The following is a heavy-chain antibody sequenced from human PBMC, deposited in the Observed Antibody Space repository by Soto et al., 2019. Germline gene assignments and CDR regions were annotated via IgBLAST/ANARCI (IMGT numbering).Heavy chain of an antibody. CDR2: ISSSNKYI. CDR3: ARAPQLKAGAGTGQYYFAY. CDR1: GFTFSSYS. V-gene: IGHV3-21*01. Sequence: PGGSLRLSCAASGFTFSSYSMNWVRQAPGKGLEWVSSISSSNKYIYYADSVKGRFTISRDNAKNSLYLQMNSLRAEDTAVYYSARAPQLKAGAGTGQYYFAYWGQGTLVTVSS. D-gene: IGHD6-19*01. J-gene: IGHJ4*02.